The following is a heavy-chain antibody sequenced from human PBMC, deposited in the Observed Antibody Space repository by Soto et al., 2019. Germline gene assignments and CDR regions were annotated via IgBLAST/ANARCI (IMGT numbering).Heavy chain of an antibody. Sequence: QVQLEESGGDLVKPGGSLRLSCAASGFTFSDYYMSWIRQAPGKGLEWVSYISSSGYTKYADSVKGRFTISRDNAKDSLSLQMNSLRVDDTAVYYCARREYGGLDYWGQGTLVTVSS. J-gene: IGHJ4*02. V-gene: IGHV3-11*05. CDR1: GFTFSDYY. CDR2: ISSSGYT. CDR3: ARREYGGLDY. D-gene: IGHD5-12*01.